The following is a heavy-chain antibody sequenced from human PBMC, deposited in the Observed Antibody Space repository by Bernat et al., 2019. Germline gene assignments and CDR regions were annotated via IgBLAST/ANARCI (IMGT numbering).Heavy chain of an antibody. V-gene: IGHV1-2*06. D-gene: IGHD4-23*01. Sequence: QVQLVQSGAEVKKPGASVKVSCKASGYTFTGYYMHWVRQAPGQGLEWMGRINPNSGGTNNAQKFQGRVHMTRETSISTAYMGLSRLGSDGTAVDYCARVTADDWYFDLWGRGTRVTVSS. CDR3: ARVTADDWYFDL. CDR2: INPNSGGT. J-gene: IGHJ2*01. CDR1: GYTFTGYY.